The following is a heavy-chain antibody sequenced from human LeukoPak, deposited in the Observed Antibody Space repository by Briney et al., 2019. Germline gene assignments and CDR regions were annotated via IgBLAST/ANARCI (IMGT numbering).Heavy chain of an antibody. D-gene: IGHD1-14*01. CDR3: ARKANFGYAFDI. CDR1: GFTFSSYS. V-gene: IGHV3-21*01. Sequence: GGSLRLSCAASGFTFSSYSMNWVRQAPGKGLEWVSSISSSSSYIYCADSVKGRFTISRDNAKNSLYLQMNSLRAEDTAVYYCARKANFGYAFDIWGQGTMVTVSS. J-gene: IGHJ3*02. CDR2: ISSSSSYI.